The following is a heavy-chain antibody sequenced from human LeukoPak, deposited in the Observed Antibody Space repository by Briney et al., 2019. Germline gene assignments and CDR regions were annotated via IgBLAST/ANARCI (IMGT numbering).Heavy chain of an antibody. Sequence: PGGSVTLSCAVSGITFTTIDVRWLRLAPGEGLEWVSTITKSGGSTYYADSEEGRFTISRDNSKDTLYLQMNSLRVEDTAVYYCANVVGGYWGQGTLVTVSS. D-gene: IGHD2-21*01. CDR3: ANVVGGY. V-gene: IGHV3-23*01. CDR2: ITKSGGST. CDR1: GITFTTID. J-gene: IGHJ4*02.